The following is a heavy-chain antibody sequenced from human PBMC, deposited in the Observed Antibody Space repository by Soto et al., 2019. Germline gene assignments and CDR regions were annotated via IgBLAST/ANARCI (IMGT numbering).Heavy chain of an antibody. CDR1: GYSFTSYW. Sequence: GESLKISCKGSGYSFTSYWIGWVRQMPGKGLEWMGIIYPGDSDTRYSPSFQGQVTISADKSISTAYLQWSSLKAPDTAMYYCARHWQTPYYYDSSGYYEYYYYGMDVWGQGTTVTVSS. D-gene: IGHD3-22*01. J-gene: IGHJ6*02. V-gene: IGHV5-51*01. CDR3: ARHWQTPYYYDSSGYYEYYYYGMDV. CDR2: IYPGDSDT.